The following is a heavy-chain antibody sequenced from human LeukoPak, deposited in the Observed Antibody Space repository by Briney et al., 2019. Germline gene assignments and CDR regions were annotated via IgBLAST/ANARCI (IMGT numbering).Heavy chain of an antibody. D-gene: IGHD2-15*01. J-gene: IGHJ4*02. CDR3: ARGSGELLLWVYFDY. CDR1: GFTFSDYY. Sequence: PGGSLRLSCAASGFTFSDYYMSWIRQAAGKGLELVSYISSSGSTIYYADSVKGRFTISRDNAKNSLYLQMNSLRAEDTAVYYCARGSGELLLWVYFDYWGQGTLVTVSS. V-gene: IGHV3-11*01. CDR2: ISSSGSTI.